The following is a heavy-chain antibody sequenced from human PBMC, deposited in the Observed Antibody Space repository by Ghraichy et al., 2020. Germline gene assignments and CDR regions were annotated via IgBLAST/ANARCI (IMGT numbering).Heavy chain of an antibody. CDR2: IKQDGSEK. CDR1: GFTFSSYW. D-gene: IGHD4-17*01. V-gene: IGHV3-7*03. CDR3: ARYGDYGDSVIRFFDY. Sequence: GGSLRLSCAASGFTFSSYWMSWVRQAPGKGLEWVANIKQDGSEKYYVDSVKGRFTISRDNAKNSLYLQMNSLRAEDTAVYYCARYGDYGDSVIRFFDYWGQGTLVTVSS. J-gene: IGHJ4*02.